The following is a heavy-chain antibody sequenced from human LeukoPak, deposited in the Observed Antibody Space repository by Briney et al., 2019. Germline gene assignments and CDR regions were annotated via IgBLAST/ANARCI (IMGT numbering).Heavy chain of an antibody. Sequence: GGSLRPSCAASGFTFSSYGMHWVRQAPGKGLEWVAFIRYDGSNKYYADSVKGRFTISRDNSKNTLYLQMNSLRAEDTAVYYCAKGVRSVWGSYRTQYYFDYWGQGTLVTVSS. D-gene: IGHD3-16*02. V-gene: IGHV3-30*02. J-gene: IGHJ4*02. CDR1: GFTFSSYG. CDR2: IRYDGSNK. CDR3: AKGVRSVWGSYRTQYYFDY.